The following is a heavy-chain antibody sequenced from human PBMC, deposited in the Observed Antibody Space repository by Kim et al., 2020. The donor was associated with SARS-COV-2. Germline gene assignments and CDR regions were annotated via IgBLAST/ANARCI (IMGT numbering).Heavy chain of an antibody. CDR3: ARASYSQLWYFDL. CDR1: GFTVSSNY. CDR2: IYSGGST. J-gene: IGHJ2*01. V-gene: IGHV3-53*01. D-gene: IGHD3-10*01. Sequence: GGSLRLSCAASGFTVSSNYMSWVRQAPGKGLEWVSVIYSGGSTYYADSVKGRFTISRDNSKNTLYLQMNSLRAEDTAVYYCARASYSQLWYFDLWGRGTLVTVSS.